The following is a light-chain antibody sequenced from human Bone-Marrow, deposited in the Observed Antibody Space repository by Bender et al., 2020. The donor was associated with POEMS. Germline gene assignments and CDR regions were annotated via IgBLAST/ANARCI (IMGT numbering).Light chain of an antibody. V-gene: IGLV3-21*02. Sequence: LTQPASVSGSPGQSITLSCTGTSSDVGDYDYVSWYQQKPGQAPVLVVSDDSDRPSGIPERFSGSNSGTTATLTISRVEAGDEADYYCQVWDSSSDHVVFGGGTKVTVL. CDR2: DDS. CDR1: SSDVGDYDY. CDR3: QVWDSSSDHVV. J-gene: IGLJ2*01.